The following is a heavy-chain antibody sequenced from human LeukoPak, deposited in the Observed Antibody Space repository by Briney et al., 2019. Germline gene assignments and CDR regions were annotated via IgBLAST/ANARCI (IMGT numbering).Heavy chain of an antibody. V-gene: IGHV1-2*02. J-gene: IGHJ4*02. CDR2: INPKSGDT. Sequence: GASVKVSCKASRYTFTDYYMHWVRQAPGQTFEWLTWINPKSGDTHYTQKFQGRVTVTTDTSITSVYMELSGLQSDDTAVYYCVRDLTGGSGDWGQGTLVTVSS. CDR1: RYTFTDYY. CDR3: VRDLTGGSGD. D-gene: IGHD6-19*01.